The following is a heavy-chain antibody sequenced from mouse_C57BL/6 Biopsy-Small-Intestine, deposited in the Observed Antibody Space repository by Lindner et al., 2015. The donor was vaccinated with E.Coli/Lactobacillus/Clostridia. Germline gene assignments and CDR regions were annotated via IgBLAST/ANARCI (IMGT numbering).Heavy chain of an antibody. Sequence: VQLQESGPELVKPGASVKIPCKASGYTFTDYYMHWVKQSHGKSLEWIGLVYPYNGGTSYNQKFKGKATLTVDTSSSTAYMELNSLTSEDSAVYYCARHYYGSSYWYFDVWGTGTTVTVSS. CDR3: ARHYYGSSYWYFDV. CDR2: VYPYNGGT. V-gene: IGHV1-36*01. J-gene: IGHJ1*03. D-gene: IGHD1-1*01. CDR1: GYTFTDYY.